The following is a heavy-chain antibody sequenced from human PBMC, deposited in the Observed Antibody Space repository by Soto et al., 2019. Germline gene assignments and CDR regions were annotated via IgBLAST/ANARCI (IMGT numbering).Heavy chain of an antibody. CDR3: ATYTAFAKYYFDY. CDR2: IYPSGTI. D-gene: IGHD3-16*01. J-gene: IGHJ4*02. Sequence: PSETLSLTCAVSGVSITTNGYSWSWIRQPPGKGLEWIGYIYPSGTIFYNPSLNSRVTISADTSNNQFSLKLTSVTAADTAVYFCATYTAFAKYYFDYWGRGTQVTVSS. CDR1: GVSITTNGYS. V-gene: IGHV4-30-2*01.